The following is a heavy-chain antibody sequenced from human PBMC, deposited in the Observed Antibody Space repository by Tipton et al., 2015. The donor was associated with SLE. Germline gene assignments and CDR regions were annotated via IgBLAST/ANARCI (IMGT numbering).Heavy chain of an antibody. D-gene: IGHD6-13*01. CDR3: ARTASSWYGY. CDR1: GFTFISYW. V-gene: IGHV3-74*01. Sequence: GSLRLSCASSGFTFISYWMHWFRQAPGKGLVWVSRINTDGSSTNYADSVKGRFTISRDNAKKTLYLQMNSLRVEDTGVYYCARTASSWYGYWGQGTLVTVSS. CDR2: INTDGSST. J-gene: IGHJ4*02.